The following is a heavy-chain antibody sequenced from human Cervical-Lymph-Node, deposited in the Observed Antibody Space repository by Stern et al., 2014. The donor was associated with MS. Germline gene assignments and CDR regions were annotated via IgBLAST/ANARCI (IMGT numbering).Heavy chain of an antibody. D-gene: IGHD1-26*01. CDR2: IYNSGAT. J-gene: IGHJ5*02. Sequence: QVQLVQSGPGLVKPSQTLSLTCTVSGDSITSGGHYWSWIRQHPGTGLEWIGYIYNSGATFYNPSLKGRVTISLDTSKNQFSLQLSSVTAADTAIYYCASRWSGTYYGQNWFDPWGQGILVTVST. CDR1: GDSITSGGHY. V-gene: IGHV4-31*03. CDR3: ASRWSGTYYGQNWFDP.